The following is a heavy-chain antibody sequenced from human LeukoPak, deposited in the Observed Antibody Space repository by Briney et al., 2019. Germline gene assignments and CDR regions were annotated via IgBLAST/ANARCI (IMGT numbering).Heavy chain of an antibody. D-gene: IGHD4-17*01. J-gene: IGHJ4*02. V-gene: IGHV1-8*01. CDR2: MNPNSGNT. Sequence: ASVKVSCKASGYTFTSYDINWVRPATGQGLEWMGWMNPNSGNTGYAQKFQGRVTMTRNTSISTAYMELSSLRSEDTAVYYCARGRGDYGGYYFDYWGQGTLVTVSS. CDR1: GYTFTSYD. CDR3: ARGRGDYGGYYFDY.